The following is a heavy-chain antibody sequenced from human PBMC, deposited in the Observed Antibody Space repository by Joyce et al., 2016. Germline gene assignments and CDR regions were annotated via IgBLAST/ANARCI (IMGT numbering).Heavy chain of an antibody. V-gene: IGHV5-51*01. D-gene: IGHD1-26*01. Sequence: EVQLLQSGAELKKPGESLKISCKGSGYNFTSCWIGWVRQMPGKGPEVKGIIEPDDSATKYSPSFQGHVTTSADKSISTAYLQWTTLKPSDTAVYYCARHPGFRVGPTTPFEDWGQGTLVTVSS. CDR3: ARHPGFRVGPTTPFED. CDR1: GYNFTSCW. CDR2: IEPDDSAT. J-gene: IGHJ4*02.